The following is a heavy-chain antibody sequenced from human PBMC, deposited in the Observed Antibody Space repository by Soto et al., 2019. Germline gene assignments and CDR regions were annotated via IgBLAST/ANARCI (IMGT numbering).Heavy chain of an antibody. CDR2: IYTSGST. J-gene: IGHJ4*02. V-gene: IGHV4-4*07. Sequence: SETLSLTCTVSGGSISSYYWSWIRQPAGKGLEWIGRIYTSGSTNYNPSLKSRVTMSVDTSKNQFSLKMTSVTGADTAVYYCARGRSHEWELLVQYFDYWGQGTLVTVSS. D-gene: IGHD1-26*01. CDR1: GGSISSYY. CDR3: ARGRSHEWELLVQYFDY.